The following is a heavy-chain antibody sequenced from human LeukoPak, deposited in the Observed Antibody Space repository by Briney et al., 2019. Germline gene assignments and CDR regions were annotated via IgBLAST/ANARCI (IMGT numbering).Heavy chain of an antibody. CDR3: ARVGDWNDLVY. CDR1: GGSISSYY. V-gene: IGHV4-59*01. J-gene: IGHJ4*02. D-gene: IGHD1-1*01. CDR2: ISYTGST. Sequence: SETLSLTCTVSGGSISSYYWSWIRQPPGKGLEWIGYISYTGSTNYNPSLKSRGTMSVDTSKNQFSLKLSSVTAADTAVYYCARVGDWNDLVYWGQGTLVTVSS.